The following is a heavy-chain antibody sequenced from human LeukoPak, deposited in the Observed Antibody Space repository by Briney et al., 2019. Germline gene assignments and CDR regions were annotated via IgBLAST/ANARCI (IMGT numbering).Heavy chain of an antibody. Sequence: GGSLRLSCAASGFTVSSNYMSWVRQAPGKGLEWVSVIYSGGSTYYADSVKGRFTISRDNSKSTLYIQMNSLRAEDTAVYYCARRYYDFWSGYSYYFEYWGQGTLVTVSS. D-gene: IGHD3-3*01. CDR1: GFTVSSNY. CDR3: ARRYYDFWSGYSYYFEY. J-gene: IGHJ4*02. V-gene: IGHV3-53*01. CDR2: IYSGGST.